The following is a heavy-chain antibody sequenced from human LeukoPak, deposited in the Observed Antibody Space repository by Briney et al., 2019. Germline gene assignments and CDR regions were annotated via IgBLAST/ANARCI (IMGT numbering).Heavy chain of an antibody. Sequence: ASVKVSCKASGYTFTGYYMHWVRQAPGQGLEWMGWINPNSGGTNYAQKFQGRVTMTRDTSISTAYMELSRLRSDNTAVYYCASGFGGDIVVVPAFLGYWGQGTLVTVSS. CDR3: ASGFGGDIVVVPAFLGY. CDR1: GYTFTGYY. V-gene: IGHV1-2*02. D-gene: IGHD2-2*01. J-gene: IGHJ4*02. CDR2: INPNSGGT.